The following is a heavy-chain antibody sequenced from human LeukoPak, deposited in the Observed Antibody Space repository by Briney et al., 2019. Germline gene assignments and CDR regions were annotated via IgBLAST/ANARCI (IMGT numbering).Heavy chain of an antibody. CDR2: ISYDGSSK. D-gene: IGHD4-17*01. J-gene: IGHJ5*02. Sequence: GGSLRLSCAASGFTFSSYGMHWVRQAPGKGLEWVAIISYDGSSKYYADSVKGRFTISRDNSTNTLYLQMNSLRSEDTALYYCAKDATGDGDLESWGQGTLVTVSP. CDR1: GFTFSSYG. V-gene: IGHV3-30*18. CDR3: AKDATGDGDLES.